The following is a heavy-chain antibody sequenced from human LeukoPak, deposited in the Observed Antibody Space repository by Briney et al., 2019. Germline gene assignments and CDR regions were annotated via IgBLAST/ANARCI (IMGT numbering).Heavy chain of an antibody. D-gene: IGHD5-12*01. Sequence: SETLSLTCTVSGGSISSSSYYWGWIRQPPGKGLEWIGSIYYSGSTYYNPSLKSRVTISVDTSKNQFSLKLSSVTAADTAVYYCARDHIVATITAVAGTQAGDWGQGTLVTVSS. CDR2: IYYSGST. CDR3: ARDHIVATITAVAGTQAGD. V-gene: IGHV4-39*07. CDR1: GGSISSSSYY. J-gene: IGHJ4*02.